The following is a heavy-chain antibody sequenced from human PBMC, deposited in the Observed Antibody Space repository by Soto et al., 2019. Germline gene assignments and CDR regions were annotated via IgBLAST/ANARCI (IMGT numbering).Heavy chain of an antibody. CDR1: GYSFSSYG. J-gene: IGHJ4*02. V-gene: IGHV1-18*01. CDR2: ISVHNGYT. CDR3: ARLEHNFGPHDY. D-gene: IGHD1-1*01. Sequence: QAQLAQSGAEVKNPGESVTVSCKASGYSFSSYGISWVRQAPGQGLEWVGWISVHNGYTKYAAELQGRVTMTTDTSTSTAYMELRSLRSDDSSVYFCARLEHNFGPHDYWGQGTLVTVTA.